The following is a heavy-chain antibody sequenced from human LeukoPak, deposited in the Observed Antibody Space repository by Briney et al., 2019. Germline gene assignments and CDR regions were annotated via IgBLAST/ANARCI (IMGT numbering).Heavy chain of an antibody. CDR3: ARGARLRITIFGVVLRGFDY. CDR2: ISAYNGNT. V-gene: IGHV1-18*01. J-gene: IGHJ4*02. Sequence: GASVKVSCKASGYTFTSFDISWVRQAPGQGLEWMGWISAYNGNTNYAQKLQGRVTMTTDTSTSTAYMELRSLRSDDTAVYYCARGARLRITIFGVVLRGFDYWGQGTLVTVSS. CDR1: GYTFTSFD. D-gene: IGHD3-3*01.